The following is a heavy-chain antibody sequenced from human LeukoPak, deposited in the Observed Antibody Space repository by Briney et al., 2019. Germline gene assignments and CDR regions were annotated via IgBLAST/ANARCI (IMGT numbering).Heavy chain of an antibody. J-gene: IGHJ6*03. CDR3: ARVRYSNYGYYYYYMDV. CDR2: IYTSGST. Sequence: SETLSLTCTVSGGSISSYYWSWIRQPAGKGLEWIGRIYTSGSTNYNPSLKSRVTMSVDTSKNQFSLKLSSVTAADTAVYYCARVRYSNYGYYYYYMDVWGKGTTVTVSS. CDR1: GGSISSYY. V-gene: IGHV4-4*07. D-gene: IGHD4-11*01.